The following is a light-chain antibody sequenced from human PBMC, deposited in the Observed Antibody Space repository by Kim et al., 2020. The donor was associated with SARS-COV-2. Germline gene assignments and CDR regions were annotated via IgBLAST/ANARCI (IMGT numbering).Light chain of an antibody. J-gene: IGLJ2*01. CDR3: ATWDDGLKGVM. Sequence: QSVLTQPPSASGTPGRSVTIVCAGSRSNIGRNSVNWYQQLPGTAPNLLIYNNNRRPSGVPDRFSGSKSGTSASLAISGLQSEDEANYYCATWDDGLKGVMVGGGTQLTVL. CDR1: RSNIGRNS. CDR2: NNN. V-gene: IGLV1-44*01.